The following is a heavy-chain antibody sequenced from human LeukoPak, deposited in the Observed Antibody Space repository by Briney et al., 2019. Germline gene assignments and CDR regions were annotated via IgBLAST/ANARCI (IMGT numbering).Heavy chain of an antibody. CDR1: GVTFTKSG. J-gene: IGHJ4*02. D-gene: IGHD3-10*01. CDR2: ISHDGSKE. V-gene: IGHV3-30*02. CDR3: AKDKGNYYFDY. Sequence: GGSLRLSCAVSGVTFTKSGMHWVRRAPGKGLEWVAFISHDGSKEYYVDSVKGRFTISRDNYENKVFLRMNSLRAEDTAVYYCAKDKGNYYFDYWGQEMLVTVSS.